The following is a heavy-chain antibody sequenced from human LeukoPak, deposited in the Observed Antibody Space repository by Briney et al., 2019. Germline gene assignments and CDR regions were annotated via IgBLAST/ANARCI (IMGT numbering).Heavy chain of an antibody. V-gene: IGHV3-23*01. CDR3: AKGDRAAGGPYLFNWFDP. D-gene: IGHD6-13*01. CDR1: GFTFSSYS. CDR2: ISGSGSIT. Sequence: GGSLRLSCAASGFTFSSYSMSGVRQSPGKGLECLSSISGSGSITYYRDSVKARLPISRDNSKKTMYLQMNSLRADDTAVYYCAKGDRAAGGPYLFNWFDPWGQGTLVTVSS. J-gene: IGHJ5*02.